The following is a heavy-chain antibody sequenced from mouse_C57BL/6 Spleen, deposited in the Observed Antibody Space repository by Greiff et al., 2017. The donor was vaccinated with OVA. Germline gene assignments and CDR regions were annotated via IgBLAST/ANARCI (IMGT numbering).Heavy chain of an antibody. V-gene: IGHV1-52*01. J-gene: IGHJ2*01. CDR3: ARSSNCDVDY. CDR1: GYTFTRYW. CDR2: IDPSDSDT. Sequence: VQLQQPGAELVRPGSSVKLSCKASGYTFTRYWMHWVQQTPIQGLEWIGNIDPSDSDTYYNQKLKDKATFTVDKSSSTAYMQLSSLTSEDSAVDYCARSSNCDVDYWGQGTTLTVSS. D-gene: IGHD4-1*01.